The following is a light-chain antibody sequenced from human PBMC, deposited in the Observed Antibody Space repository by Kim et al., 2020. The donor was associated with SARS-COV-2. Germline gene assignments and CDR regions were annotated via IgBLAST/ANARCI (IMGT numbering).Light chain of an antibody. CDR2: GNI. Sequence: QGVTISCTGSSSNNGAGYDVHSYQLLPGTAPKLLIYGNIHRTSGVPDRFSGSKSGTSASLAITGLQAEDEADYYGQSYDSSLSGSVFGGGTQLTVL. J-gene: IGLJ3*02. CDR1: SSNNGAGYD. V-gene: IGLV1-40*01. CDR3: QSYDSSLSGSV.